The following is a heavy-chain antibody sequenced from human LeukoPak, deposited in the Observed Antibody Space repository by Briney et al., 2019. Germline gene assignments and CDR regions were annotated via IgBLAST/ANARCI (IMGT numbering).Heavy chain of an antibody. D-gene: IGHD3-22*01. J-gene: IGHJ1*01. CDR3: ARGTYDSSGYYYGDFQH. Sequence: GGSLRLSCAASRFTVSSNYMSWVRQAPGKGLEWVSVIYSGGSTYYADSVKGRFTISRDNSKNTLYLQMNSLRAEDTAVYYCARGTYDSSGYYYGDFQHWGQGTLVTVSS. CDR2: IYSGGST. V-gene: IGHV3-53*01. CDR1: RFTVSSNY.